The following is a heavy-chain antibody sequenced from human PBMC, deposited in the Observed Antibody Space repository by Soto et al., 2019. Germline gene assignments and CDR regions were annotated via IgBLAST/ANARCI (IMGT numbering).Heavy chain of an antibody. Sequence: QVQLVQSGAEAKKPGSSVKVSCKASGGTFTDYAFSWVRQAPGQGLEWMGGIIPIFRSSNFAQKFQGRLTIFADASAGTAYMELSSLRSDDTAIYYCAKDPIREVDSSGLRLYYFDYWGQGALVTVSS. CDR1: GGTFTDYA. D-gene: IGHD3-22*01. J-gene: IGHJ4*02. CDR3: AKDPIREVDSSGLRLYYFDY. V-gene: IGHV1-69*01. CDR2: IIPIFRSS.